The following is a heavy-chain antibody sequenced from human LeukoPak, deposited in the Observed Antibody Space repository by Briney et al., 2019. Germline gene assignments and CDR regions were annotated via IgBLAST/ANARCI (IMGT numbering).Heavy chain of an antibody. D-gene: IGHD2-15*01. Sequence: PQASVKVSCKTSGYTFTTYGIIWVRQAPGQGLGWMAYISPSSGKTTSTREIQGRLTVTTDRTTSTAYMELKSLRSDDTAVYYCAREMWCSGGNCYLNTFDIWGQGTMVTVYS. CDR1: GYTFTTYG. J-gene: IGHJ3*02. V-gene: IGHV1-18*01. CDR2: ISPSSGKT. CDR3: AREMWCSGGNCYLNTFDI.